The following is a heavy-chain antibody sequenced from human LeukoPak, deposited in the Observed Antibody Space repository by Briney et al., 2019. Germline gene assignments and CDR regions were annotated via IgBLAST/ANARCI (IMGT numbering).Heavy chain of an antibody. CDR2: IYTSGST. V-gene: IGHV4-61*02. D-gene: IGHD3-9*01. CDR3: ARDLRYYDILTGRTYFDY. CDR1: GGSISSGSYY. J-gene: IGHJ4*02. Sequence: PSETLSLTCTVSGGSISSGSYYWSWIRQPAGKGLEWIGRIYTSGSTNYNPSLKSRVTISVDTSKNQFSLKLSSVTAADTAVYYCARDLRYYDILTGRTYFDYWGQGTLVTVSS.